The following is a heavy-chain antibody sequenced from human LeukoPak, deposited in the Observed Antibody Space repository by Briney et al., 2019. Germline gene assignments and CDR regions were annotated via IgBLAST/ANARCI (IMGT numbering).Heavy chain of an antibody. D-gene: IGHD6-13*01. V-gene: IGHV3-30*02. CDR1: GFTFSSYG. CDR3: AKKDFSSWPYPFDY. J-gene: IGHJ4*02. CDR2: IWLVGSNK. Sequence: PGGSLRLSCGASGFTFSSYGMHWVRQAPGKGLEWVAFIWLVGSNKYYADSVKGRFTISRDKSKNTLYLQMNSLRAEDTAVYYCAKKDFSSWPYPFDYWGEGTLVTVSS.